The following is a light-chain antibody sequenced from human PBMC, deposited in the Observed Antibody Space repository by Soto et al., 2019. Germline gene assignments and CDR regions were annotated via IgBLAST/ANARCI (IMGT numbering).Light chain of an antibody. J-gene: IGLJ3*02. CDR2: EDN. CDR3: QSYDSSNPWV. CDR1: SGSIASNY. Sequence: NFLLTQPHSVSECPGKTVTISCTRSSGSIASNYVQWYQQRPGSAPTTVIYEDNQRPSRVPDRFSGSIDSSSNSASLTISGLKTEDEADYYCQSYDSSNPWVFGGGTKLTVL. V-gene: IGLV6-57*03.